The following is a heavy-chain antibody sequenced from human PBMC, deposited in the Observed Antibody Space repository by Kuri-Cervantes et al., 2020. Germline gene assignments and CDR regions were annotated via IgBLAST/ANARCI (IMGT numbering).Heavy chain of an antibody. J-gene: IGHJ6*02. CDR1: EFTFSSYV. D-gene: IGHD5-12*01. V-gene: IGHV3-30*03. CDR3: ARGGGYGDGLIRYYYYYGMDV. CDR2: ISYDGSNK. Sequence: GESLKISCAASEFTFSSYVMHWVRQAPGKGLEWVAVISYDGSNKYYADSVKGRFTISRDNSKNTLYLQMNSLRAEDTAVYYCARGGGYGDGLIRYYYYYGMDVWGQGTTVTVSS.